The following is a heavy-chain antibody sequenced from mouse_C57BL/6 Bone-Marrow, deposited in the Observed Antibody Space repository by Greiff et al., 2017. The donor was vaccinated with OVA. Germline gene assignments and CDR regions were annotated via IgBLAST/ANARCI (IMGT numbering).Heavy chain of an antibody. J-gene: IGHJ2*01. CDR2: IDPSDSET. CDR3: ARWRQNGYFDY. Sequence: VQLQQPGAELVRPGSSVKLSCKASGYTFTSYWMHWVKQRPIHGLEWIGNIDPSDSETHYNQKFKDKATLTVDKSSSTASMQLSSLTSEDSAVYYCARWRQNGYFDYWGQGTTLTVSS. CDR1: GYTFTSYW. D-gene: IGHD6-1*01. V-gene: IGHV1-52*01.